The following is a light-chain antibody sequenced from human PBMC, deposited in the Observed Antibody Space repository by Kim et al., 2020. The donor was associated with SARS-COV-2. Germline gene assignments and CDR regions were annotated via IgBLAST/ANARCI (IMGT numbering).Light chain of an antibody. CDR2: DVD. Sequence: SALTQPASVSGSPGQSITISCTGTSSDVGGYNNVYWYQQHPLKAPKLIIYDVDQRPSGVSSRFSGSKSGSTASLTISGLQAEDEAHYYCSSYTSGMTYVFGTGTKVTVL. CDR3: SSYTSGMTYV. CDR1: SSDVGGYNN. V-gene: IGLV2-14*01. J-gene: IGLJ1*01.